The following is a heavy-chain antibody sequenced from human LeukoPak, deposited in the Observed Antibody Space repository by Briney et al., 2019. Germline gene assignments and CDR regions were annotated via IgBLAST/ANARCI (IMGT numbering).Heavy chain of an antibody. V-gene: IGHV4-39*01. CDR2: IYYSGST. CDR1: GGSISSSSYY. CDR3: ARHQSYYYYMDV. J-gene: IGHJ6*03. Sequence: SETLSLTCTVSGGSISSSSYYWGWIRQPPGKGLEWIRSIYYSGSTHYNPSLKSRVTISVDTSKNQFSLKLSSVTAADTAVYYCARHQSYYYYMDVWGKGTTVTVSS.